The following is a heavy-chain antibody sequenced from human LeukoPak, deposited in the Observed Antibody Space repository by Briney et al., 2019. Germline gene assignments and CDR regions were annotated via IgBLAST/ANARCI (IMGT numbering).Heavy chain of an antibody. CDR1: GGSISSGDYY. CDR3: ARERVAAQGIFDY. CDR2: IYYSGST. Sequence: SETLSLTCTVSGGSISSGDYYWSWIRQPPGRGLEWIGYIYYSGSTYYNPSLKSRVTISVDTSKNQFSLKLSSVTAADTAVYYCARERVAAQGIFDYWGQGTLVTVSS. V-gene: IGHV4-30-4*08. D-gene: IGHD2-15*01. J-gene: IGHJ4*02.